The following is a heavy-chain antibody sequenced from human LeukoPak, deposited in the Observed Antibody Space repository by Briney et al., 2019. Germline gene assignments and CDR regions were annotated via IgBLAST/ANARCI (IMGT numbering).Heavy chain of an antibody. Sequence: GAPRILCSAAGFIFRNYGKNRVRHAPGQGLEGGGLISYDDGSNKDYADSAKGRFTISRDNSKDTLYLQMNSLRPEDTAVYYCARDLGATVVTAGPDYWGQGTLVTVSS. J-gene: IGHJ4*02. D-gene: IGHD4-23*01. V-gene: IGHV3-30*03. CDR3: ARDLGATVVTAGPDY. CDR1: GFIFRNYG. CDR2: ISYDDGSNK.